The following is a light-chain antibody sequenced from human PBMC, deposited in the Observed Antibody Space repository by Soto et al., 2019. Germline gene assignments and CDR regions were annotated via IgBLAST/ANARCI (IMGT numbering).Light chain of an antibody. J-gene: IGKJ1*01. V-gene: IGKV1-5*03. CDR3: QQYNSYPWT. CDR2: KAS. Sequence: DIQMTQAPPTLSASVGDRVTITCRASQSISSWLAWYQQKPGKAPKLLIYKASSLESGVPSRFSGSGSGTEFTLTISSLQPDDFATYYCQQYNSYPWTFGQGTMVDI. CDR1: QSISSW.